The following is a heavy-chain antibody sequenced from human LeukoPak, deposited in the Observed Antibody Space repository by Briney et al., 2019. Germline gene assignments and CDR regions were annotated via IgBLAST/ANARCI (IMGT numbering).Heavy chain of an antibody. Sequence: PGGSLRLSCAASGFTFSSYWMSWVRQAPGKGLEWVANIKQDGSEKYYVDSVKGRFTISRDNAKNSLYLQMNSLRAEDTAVYYCANILLFGSAYYDFWSGSSPISDYWGQGTLVTVSS. J-gene: IGHJ4*02. D-gene: IGHD3-3*01. CDR1: GFTFSSYW. V-gene: IGHV3-7*03. CDR2: IKQDGSEK. CDR3: ANILLFGSAYYDFWSGSSPISDY.